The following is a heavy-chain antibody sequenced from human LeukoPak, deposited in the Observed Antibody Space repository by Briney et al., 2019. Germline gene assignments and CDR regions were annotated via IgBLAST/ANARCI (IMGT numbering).Heavy chain of an antibody. CDR1: GFTFSNYN. V-gene: IGHV3-21*01. D-gene: IGHD1-1*01. CDR2: ITSSGTYT. Sequence: PGGSLRLSCADSGFTFSNYNMNWVRQAPGKAMEWVSSITSSGTYTFYADSVKGRFTISRDNAKNSLYLQMDSLGPEDTAVYYCARDNQDWNDGYYYYMDVWGKGTTVTISS. CDR3: ARDNQDWNDGYYYYMDV. J-gene: IGHJ6*03.